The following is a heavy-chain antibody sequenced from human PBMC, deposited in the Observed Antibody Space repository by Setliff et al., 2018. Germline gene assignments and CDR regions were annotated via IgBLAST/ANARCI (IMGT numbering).Heavy chain of an antibody. J-gene: IGHJ3*02. V-gene: IGHV1-2*04. CDR3: ARDGGGDSDAFDI. CDR1: GYAFTDNY. Sequence: ASVKVSCKTSGYAFTDNYIHWVRQAPGQGLEWMGWINPKTGGTNLAQKFQGWVSMTRDTSITTAYMELSRLTSDDMAVYFCARDGGGDSDAFDIWGQGTMVTVS. CDR2: INPKTGGT. D-gene: IGHD3-16*01.